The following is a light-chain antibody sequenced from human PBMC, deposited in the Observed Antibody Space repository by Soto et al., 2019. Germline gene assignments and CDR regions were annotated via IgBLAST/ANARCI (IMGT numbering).Light chain of an antibody. CDR1: QSVSSN. V-gene: IGKV3-11*01. J-gene: IGKJ4*01. Sequence: EIVMTQSPATLSVSPGERATLSCRASQSVSSNLAWYQQKPGQAPRLLIYGASNRATGIPARFSGSGSGTDFTLTISSLEPEDFAVYYCQQRGSWPLTFGGGTKVDIK. CDR3: QQRGSWPLT. CDR2: GAS.